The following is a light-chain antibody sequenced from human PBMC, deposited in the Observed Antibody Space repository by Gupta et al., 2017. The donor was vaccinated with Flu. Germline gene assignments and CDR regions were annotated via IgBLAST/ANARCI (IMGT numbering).Light chain of an antibody. CDR1: SSDVGGYNY. CDR2: EVS. CDR3: SSYTSSSTPYV. Sequence: QSALTQPASVSGSPGPSLTISCPGTSSDVGGYNYVSWYQQHPGKAPNLMIYEVSNRPSGVSNRFSGSKSGNTASLTISGLQAEDEADYYCSSYTSSSTPYVFGTGTKVTVL. J-gene: IGLJ1*01. V-gene: IGLV2-14*01.